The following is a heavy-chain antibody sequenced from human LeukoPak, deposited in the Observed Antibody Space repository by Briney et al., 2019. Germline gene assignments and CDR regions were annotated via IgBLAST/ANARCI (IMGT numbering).Heavy chain of an antibody. Sequence: ASVKVSCKASGYTFTNYYIHWVRQAPGQGLEWMGILNPSGGSTSYAQKFQDRVTMTRDTSMSTVSMELSSLRSEDTAVDYCARAPIVAENGDFDYWGQGTLVTVSS. CDR3: ARAPIVAENGDFDY. CDR2: LNPSGGST. V-gene: IGHV1-46*01. CDR1: GYTFTNYY. J-gene: IGHJ4*02. D-gene: IGHD6-19*01.